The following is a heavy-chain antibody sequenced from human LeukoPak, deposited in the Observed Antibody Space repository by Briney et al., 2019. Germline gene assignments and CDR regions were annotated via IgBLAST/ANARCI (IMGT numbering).Heavy chain of an antibody. V-gene: IGHV3-21*01. J-gene: IGHJ4*02. Sequence: GGSLTLSCAVSGFTFSSYNMNWIRQAPGKGLEWVSSIRSSSSYIYYADSVKGRFTISRDNAKNSLYLQMNSLRAEDTAVYYCARDGVLRYFDSPPFWGQGTLVTVSS. CDR3: ARDGVLRYFDSPPF. CDR1: GFTFSSYN. D-gene: IGHD3-9*01. CDR2: IRSSSSYI.